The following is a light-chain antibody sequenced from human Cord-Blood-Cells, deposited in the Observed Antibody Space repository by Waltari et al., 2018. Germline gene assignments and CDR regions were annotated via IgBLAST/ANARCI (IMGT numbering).Light chain of an antibody. Sequence: DIQMTQSPSYLSASVGDRVTITCRASQSISSYLNWYQQKPGKDPKLLIYAASSLQSGVPSRFSGSGSGTDFTLSISSLQPEYFATYYCQQSYSTPLFTFGPGTKVDIK. V-gene: IGKV1-39*01. CDR2: AAS. J-gene: IGKJ3*01. CDR3: QQSYSTPLFT. CDR1: QSISSY.